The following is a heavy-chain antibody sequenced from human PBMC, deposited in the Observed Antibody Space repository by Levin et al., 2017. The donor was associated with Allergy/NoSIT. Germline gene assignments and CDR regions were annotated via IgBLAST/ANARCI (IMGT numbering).Heavy chain of an antibody. CDR2: INHSGST. D-gene: IGHD3-10*01. CDR3: ARELLWFGELEDAFDI. Sequence: PSETLSLTCAVYGGSFSGYYWSWIRQPPGKGLEWIGEINHSGSTNYNPSLKSRVTISVDTSKNQFSLKLSSVTAADTAVYYCARELLWFGELEDAFDIWGQGTMVTVSS. V-gene: IGHV4-34*01. CDR1: GGSFSGYY. J-gene: IGHJ3*02.